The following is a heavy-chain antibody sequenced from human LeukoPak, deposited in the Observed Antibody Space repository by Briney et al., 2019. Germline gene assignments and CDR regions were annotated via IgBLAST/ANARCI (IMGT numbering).Heavy chain of an antibody. CDR3: AKPLLGYYGSGSYYQGDY. CDR1: GFTFSDYY. D-gene: IGHD3-10*01. CDR2: ISSSGSTI. Sequence: GGSLRLSCAASGFTFSDYYMSWIRQAPGKGLEWVSYISSSGSTIYYADSVKGRFTISRDNAKNSLYLQMNSLRAEDTAVYYCAKPLLGYYGSGSYYQGDYWGQGTLVTVSS. J-gene: IGHJ4*02. V-gene: IGHV3-11*01.